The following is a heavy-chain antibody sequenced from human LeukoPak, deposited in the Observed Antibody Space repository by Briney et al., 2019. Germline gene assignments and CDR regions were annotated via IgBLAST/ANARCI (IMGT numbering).Heavy chain of an antibody. D-gene: IGHD3-22*01. V-gene: IGHV5-51*01. J-gene: IGHJ4*02. CDR2: IYPGDSDT. CDR3: ARHYDSSGYMVSEVDY. CDR1: GYSFTSYW. Sequence: GESLKISCKGSGYSFTSYWISWVRQMPGKGLEWMGIIYPGDSDTRYSPSFQGQVTISADKSISTAYLQWSSLKASDTAMYYCARHYDSSGYMVSEVDYWGQGTLVTVSS.